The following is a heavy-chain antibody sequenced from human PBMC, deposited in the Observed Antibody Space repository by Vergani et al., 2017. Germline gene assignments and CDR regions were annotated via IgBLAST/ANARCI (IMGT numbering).Heavy chain of an antibody. CDR1: GFTFSTYA. D-gene: IGHD2-21*01. CDR3: VREXSYCGSTTCRNPSYVYYYHMDV. CDR2: IYYDGSKK. V-gene: IGHV3-33*01. J-gene: IGHJ6*03. Sequence: QVQLVESGGGVVQPGRSLRLSCTPSGFTFSTYAMHWVRQAPGKGLEWVAIIYYDGSKKYYADSVKGRFTISRDNSRNTLDLLMSSLRAEDTAIYYCVREXSYCGSTTCRNPSYVYYYHMDVLREGTTVTVSS.